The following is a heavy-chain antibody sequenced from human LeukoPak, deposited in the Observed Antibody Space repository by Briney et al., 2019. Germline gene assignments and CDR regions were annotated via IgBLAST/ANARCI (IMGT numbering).Heavy chain of an antibody. V-gene: IGHV3-21*01. Sequence: GGSLRLSCAASGFTFSSYSMNWVRQAPGKGREWVSSISSGSSFIYYADSVKGRFTISRDNAKNSLYLQMNSLRAEDTAVYYCARDSSAADFDYWGQGTLVTVSS. CDR3: ARDSSAADFDY. D-gene: IGHD6-13*01. CDR1: GFTFSSYS. J-gene: IGHJ4*02. CDR2: ISSGSSFI.